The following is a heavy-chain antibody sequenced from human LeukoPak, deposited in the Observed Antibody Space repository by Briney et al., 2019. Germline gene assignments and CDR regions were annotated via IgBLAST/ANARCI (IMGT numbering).Heavy chain of an antibody. CDR3: ARIGYGMVRGRAHYYYYGMDV. J-gene: IGHJ6*02. D-gene: IGHD3-10*01. CDR2: ISSSSSYI. Sequence: GGSLRLSCAASGFTFGSYSMNWVRQAPGKGLEWVSSISSSSSYIYYADSAKGRFTISRDNAKNSLYLQMNSLRGEDTAVYYCARIGYGMVRGRAHYYYYGMDVWGQGTTVTVSS. CDR1: GFTFGSYS. V-gene: IGHV3-21*01.